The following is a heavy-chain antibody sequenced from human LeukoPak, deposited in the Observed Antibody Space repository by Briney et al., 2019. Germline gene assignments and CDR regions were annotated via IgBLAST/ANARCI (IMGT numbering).Heavy chain of an antibody. D-gene: IGHD3-10*01. CDR2: IYYSGST. J-gene: IGHJ4*02. CDR3: ARLAWSGGNRPDGFDY. Sequence: SETLPLTSTVSGGSISSSSYYWGWIRQPPWKGLEWIGSIYYSGSTYYNPSLKSRVTISVDTSKNQFSLKLSSVTAADTAVYYCARLAWSGGNRPDGFDYWGQGTLVTVSS. CDR1: GGSISSSSYY. V-gene: IGHV4-39*01.